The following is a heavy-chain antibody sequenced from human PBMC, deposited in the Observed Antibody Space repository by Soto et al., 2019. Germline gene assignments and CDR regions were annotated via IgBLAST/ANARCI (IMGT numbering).Heavy chain of an antibody. CDR2: TSGSGATI. CDR1: EFTFSSYE. V-gene: IGHV3-48*03. CDR3: AREWGHDAFDI. J-gene: IGHJ3*02. Sequence: EVQLVESGGGLVQPGGSLRLSCAASEFTFSSYEMNWVRQAPGKGLEWISYTSGSGATIYYADSVKGRFTISRDNAENALYLQMNSLRAEDTAVYYGAREWGHDAFDIWGQGTMVTVSS. D-gene: IGHD3-16*01.